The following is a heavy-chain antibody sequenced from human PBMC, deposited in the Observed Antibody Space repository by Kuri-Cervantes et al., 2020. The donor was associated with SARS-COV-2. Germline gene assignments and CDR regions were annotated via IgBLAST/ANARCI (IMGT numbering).Heavy chain of an antibody. CDR1: GGSISSSSYY. CDR3: AKVSGDMYYYDSSGYLD. CDR2: ISGSGGST. V-gene: IGHV3-23*01. Sequence: ETLSLTCTASGGSISSSSYYWGWIRQAPGKGLEWVSAISGSGGSTYYADSVKGRFTISRDNSKNTLYLQMNSLRAEDTAVYYCAKVSGDMYYYDSSGYLDWGQGTLVTVSS. D-gene: IGHD3-22*01. J-gene: IGHJ4*02.